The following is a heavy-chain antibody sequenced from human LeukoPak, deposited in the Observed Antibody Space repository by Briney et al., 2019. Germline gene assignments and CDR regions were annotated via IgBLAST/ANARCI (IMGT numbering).Heavy chain of an antibody. CDR1: GGSFSHYY. J-gene: IGHJ4*02. V-gene: IGHV4-34*01. Sequence: PSDTLSLTCAIYGGSFSHYYWSWIRKPPGTGLEWVGEIHPSGSTSFNPSLESRVSISKDTSKNQFSLKLTSVTAADTAVYYCSRGSDESKTGDYWGQGTLVTVSS. CDR2: IHPSGST. D-gene: IGHD6-25*01. CDR3: SRGSDESKTGDY.